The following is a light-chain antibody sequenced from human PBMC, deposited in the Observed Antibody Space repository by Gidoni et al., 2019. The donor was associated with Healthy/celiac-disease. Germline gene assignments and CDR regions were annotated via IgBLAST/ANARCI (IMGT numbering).Light chain of an antibody. CDR3: QHYKNWPPWT. CDR2: GAS. V-gene: IGKV3-15*01. J-gene: IGKJ1*01. Sequence: EIVMTQSPATLSVSPGERATLSCRASQSVSSNLAWYQQKPGQAPRLLIYGASTRATGIPARFSGSGSGTEFTLTISSLQSEDFAVYYCQHYKNWPPWTFXQXTKVEIK. CDR1: QSVSSN.